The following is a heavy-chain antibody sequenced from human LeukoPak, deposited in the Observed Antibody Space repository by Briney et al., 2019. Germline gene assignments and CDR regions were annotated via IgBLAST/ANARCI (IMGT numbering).Heavy chain of an antibody. J-gene: IGHJ6*02. D-gene: IGHD4-17*01. CDR2: INHSGST. V-gene: IGHV4-34*01. CDR3: AGDYGDYYGSLYYYYGMDV. Sequence: SETLSLTCAVYGGSFSGYYWSWIRQPPGKGLEWIGEINHSGSTNYNPSLKSRVTISVDTSKNQFSLKLSSVTAADTAVYYCAGDYGDYYGSLYYYYGMDVWGQGTTVTVSS. CDR1: GGSFSGYY.